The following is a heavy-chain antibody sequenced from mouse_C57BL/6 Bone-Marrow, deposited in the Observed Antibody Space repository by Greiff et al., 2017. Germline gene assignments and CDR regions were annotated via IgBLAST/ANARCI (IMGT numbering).Heavy chain of an antibody. J-gene: IGHJ3*01. V-gene: IGHV14-3*01. CDR3: DSLYYGSSYEFAY. Sequence: EVQLQQSVAELVRPGASVKLSCTASGFNIKNTYMHWVKQRPEQGLEWIGRIDPANGNTKYAPKFQGKATITADTSSNTAYLQRSSLTSEDTAIYYCDSLYYGSSYEFAYWGQGTLVTVSA. CDR1: GFNIKNTY. D-gene: IGHD1-1*01. CDR2: IDPANGNT.